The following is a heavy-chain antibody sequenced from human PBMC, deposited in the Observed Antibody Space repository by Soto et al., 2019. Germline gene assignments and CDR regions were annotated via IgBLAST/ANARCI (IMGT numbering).Heavy chain of an antibody. J-gene: IGHJ4*02. CDR3: ATDRIYSYDSSDLDY. CDR1: GFTFSSYG. V-gene: IGHV3-30*03. CDR2: LSYDGSKK. D-gene: IGHD3-22*01. Sequence: QVQLVESGGGAVQPGRSLRLSCAASGFTFSSYGMYWVRQAPGKGLEWVAVLSYDGSKKYYADSVKGRFAISRDNSKNTLYLQMYSLRAEEKAVYYCATDRIYSYDSSDLDYWGRGTLVTVSS.